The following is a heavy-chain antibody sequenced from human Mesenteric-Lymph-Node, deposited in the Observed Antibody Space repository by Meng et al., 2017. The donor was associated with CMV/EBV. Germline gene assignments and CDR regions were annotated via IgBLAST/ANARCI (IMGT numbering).Heavy chain of an antibody. J-gene: IGHJ4*02. D-gene: IGHD1-1*01. V-gene: IGHV3-7*01. Sequence: GSLKISCAASGFSFSTYWMSWVRQAPGKGLEWVANIKQDGSEKYYVDSVKGRFTISRDNAKNSLYLQMNSLRAEDTAVYYCARDGDNWNPPFDYWGQGTLVTVSS. CDR3: ARDGDNWNPPFDY. CDR1: GFSFSTYW. CDR2: IKQDGSEK.